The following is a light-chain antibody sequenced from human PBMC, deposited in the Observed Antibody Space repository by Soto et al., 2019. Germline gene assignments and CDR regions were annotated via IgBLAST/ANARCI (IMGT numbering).Light chain of an antibody. V-gene: IGLV2-8*01. CDR2: EVN. CDR3: SAYAGSNTVV. CDR1: SSDVGGYNY. J-gene: IGLJ2*01. Sequence: QSALTQPPSASGSPGQSVTISCTGTSSDVGGYNYVSWYQQHPGKAPKLMIYEVNKRPSGVPDRFSGSKSGNTASLTVSGLQAEDESDYYCSAYAGSNTVVFGGGTKLNVL.